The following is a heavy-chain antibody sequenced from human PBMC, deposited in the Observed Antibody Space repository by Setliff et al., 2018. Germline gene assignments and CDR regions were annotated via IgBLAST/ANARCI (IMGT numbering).Heavy chain of an antibody. J-gene: IGHJ4*02. Sequence: SSETLSLTCTVSGDSISSDYWSWIRQPPGKGLEWIGFIHYSGSTNYNPSLKSRVTISLDTPKNQFSLRLSSVTAAGTAVYYCARTRYGLGGSPYWGQGTMVTVSS. CDR1: GDSISSDY. CDR2: IHYSGST. V-gene: IGHV4-59*01. CDR3: ARTRYGLGGSPY. D-gene: IGHD2-15*01.